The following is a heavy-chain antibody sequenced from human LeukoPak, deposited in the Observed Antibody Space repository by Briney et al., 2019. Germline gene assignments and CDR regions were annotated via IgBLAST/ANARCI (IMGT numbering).Heavy chain of an antibody. J-gene: IGHJ4*02. V-gene: IGHV4-4*02. CDR2: IYHSGST. Sequence: PSGTLSLTCVVSGDSITSITWWSWVRQPPGKGLEWIGQIYHSGSTNYNPSLKSRVTISVDKSKNQFSLKLSSVTAADTAVYYCARDPSANFFDYWGQGTLVTVSS. CDR3: ARDPSANFFDY. CDR1: GDSITSITW. D-gene: IGHD2-8*01.